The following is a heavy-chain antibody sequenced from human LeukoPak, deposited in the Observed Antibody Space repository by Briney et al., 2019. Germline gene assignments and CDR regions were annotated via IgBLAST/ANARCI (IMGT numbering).Heavy chain of an antibody. J-gene: IGHJ4*02. CDR3: ARDDSGSYYRY. CDR2: ISSSGSTI. CDR1: GFTFSSYE. Sequence: PGGSLRLSCAASGFTFSSYEMNWVRQAPGKGLEWVSYISSSGSTIDYADSVKGRFTISRDNGKNTLYLQINSLRDEDTAVYYCARDDSGSYYRYWGQGTLVIVSS. V-gene: IGHV3-48*03. D-gene: IGHD3-10*01.